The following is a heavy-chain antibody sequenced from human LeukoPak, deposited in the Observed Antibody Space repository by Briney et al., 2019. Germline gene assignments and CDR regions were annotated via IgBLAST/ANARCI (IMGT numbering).Heavy chain of an antibody. V-gene: IGHV3-7*01. D-gene: IGHD1-1*01. CDR1: GFTFSSYW. Sequence: PGGSLRLSCAASGFTFSSYWMSWVRQAPGRGLEWVANIKQDGSEKYYVDSVKGRFTISRDNAKNSLFLQMNSLRAEDTAMYYCTREKFARTGTFDYWGQGTLVTVSS. CDR2: IKQDGSEK. CDR3: TREKFARTGTFDY. J-gene: IGHJ4*02.